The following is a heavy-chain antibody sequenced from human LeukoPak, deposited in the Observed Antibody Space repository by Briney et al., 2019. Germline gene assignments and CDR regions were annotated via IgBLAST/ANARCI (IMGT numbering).Heavy chain of an antibody. CDR2: INHSGST. V-gene: IGHV4-34*01. D-gene: IGHD5-12*01. Sequence: SETLSLTCAVYGGSFSGYYWSWIRQPPGKGLEWIGEINHSGSTNYNPSLKSRVTISVDTSKNQFPLKLSSVTAADTAVYYCARGYSGYGGYYYYGMDVWGKGATVTVSS. CDR1: GGSFSGYY. CDR3: ARGYSGYGGYYYYGMDV. J-gene: IGHJ6*04.